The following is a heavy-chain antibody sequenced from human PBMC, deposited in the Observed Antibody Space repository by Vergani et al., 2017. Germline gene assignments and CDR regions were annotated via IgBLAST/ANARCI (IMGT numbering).Heavy chain of an antibody. CDR2: IDHSGSA. J-gene: IGHJ5*02. D-gene: IGHD4-17*01. CDR3: ASAYGDYRRSINWFDP. V-gene: IGHV4-38-2*01. Sequence: QVQLQESGPGLVKPSETLALICSVSGDSINSGHYWAWIRQRPGKGLEWIGTIDHSGSALYSPSLKSRVTISVDTSKNQVSLKLSSVTAADTAVYYCASAYGDYRRSINWFDPWGQGTLVTVSS. CDR1: GDSINSGHY.